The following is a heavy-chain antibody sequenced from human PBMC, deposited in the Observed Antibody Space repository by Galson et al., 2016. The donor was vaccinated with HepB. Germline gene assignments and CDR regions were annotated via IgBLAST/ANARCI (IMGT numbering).Heavy chain of an antibody. J-gene: IGHJ4*02. V-gene: IGHV4-34*01. D-gene: IGHD3-3*01. Sequence: SETLSLTCAVYGGSFSDYYYWSWIRQAPGKGLEWIGEINHSATTNYSPSLKSRVTLSVDTAKSQFSLQLTSVTAADAAFYYCARDRPIFGVVVGDYYFDSWGQGTLVSVSS. CDR1: GGSFSDYYY. CDR2: INHSATT. CDR3: ARDRPIFGVVVGDYYFDS.